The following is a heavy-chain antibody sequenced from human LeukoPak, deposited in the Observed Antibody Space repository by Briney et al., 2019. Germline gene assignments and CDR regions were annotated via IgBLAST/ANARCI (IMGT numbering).Heavy chain of an antibody. CDR3: ARECYGSGPADAFDI. CDR2: ISSSGSTI. V-gene: IGHV3-48*03. CDR1: GFTFSSYE. D-gene: IGHD3-10*01. Sequence: GGSLRLSCAASGFTFSSYEMNWVRQAPGKGLEWVSYISSSGSTIYYADSVKGRFTISRDNAKNSLYLQTNSLRAEDTAVYYCARECYGSGPADAFDIWGQGTMVTVSS. J-gene: IGHJ3*02.